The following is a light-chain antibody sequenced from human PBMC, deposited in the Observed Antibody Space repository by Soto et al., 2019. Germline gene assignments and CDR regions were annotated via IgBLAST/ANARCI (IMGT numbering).Light chain of an antibody. Sequence: QAVVTQPPSVSVAPGQRVTISCTGSSSNIGAGYDVHWYQQLPGTAPKLLIYGNRNRPSGVPDRFSGSKPGASASLAITALPADAEAEYYCQSDDSSMRGSCVFGTGSKVTVL. CDR1: SSNIGAGYD. CDR2: GNR. CDR3: QSDDSSMRGSCV. J-gene: IGLJ1*01. V-gene: IGLV1-40*01.